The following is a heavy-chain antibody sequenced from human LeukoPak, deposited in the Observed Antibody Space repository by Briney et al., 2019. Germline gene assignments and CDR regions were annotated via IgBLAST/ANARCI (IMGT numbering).Heavy chain of an antibody. CDR3: AKRNYDILTGYLYFDY. V-gene: IGHV3-23*01. J-gene: IGHJ4*02. CDR1: GFTFSSYA. D-gene: IGHD3-9*01. CDR2: ISGSGGST. Sequence: GGSLRLSCAASGFTFSSYAMSWVRQAPGKGLEWVSAISGSGGSTYYAASVKGRFTISRDNSKNTLYLQMNSLRAEDTAVYYCAKRNYDILTGYLYFDYWGQGTLVTVSS.